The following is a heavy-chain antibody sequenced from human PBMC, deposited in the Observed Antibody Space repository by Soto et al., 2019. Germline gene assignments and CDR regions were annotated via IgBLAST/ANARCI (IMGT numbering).Heavy chain of an antibody. CDR3: ARIPSP. Sequence: QLQLQESGSGLVKPSQTLSLTCAVSGGSISSGGYSWSWIRQPPGKGLEWIGYIYHSGNIYYNPSXXSXXTISVDRSKNQFSLKLSSVTAADTAVYYCARIPSPWGQGTLVTVSS. J-gene: IGHJ5*02. V-gene: IGHV4-30-2*01. CDR2: IYHSGNI. D-gene: IGHD2-21*01. CDR1: GGSISSGGYS.